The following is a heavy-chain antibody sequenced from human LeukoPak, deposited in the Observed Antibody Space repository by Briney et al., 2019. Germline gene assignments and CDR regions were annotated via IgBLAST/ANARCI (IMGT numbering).Heavy chain of an antibody. CDR2: IKQDGSEK. V-gene: IGHV3-7*01. CDR3: ARDFDP. Sequence: GGSLRLSCVVSGLPLSRYWMTWLRQAPGKGLECVANIKQDGSEKYYVNSVKGSFTISRDNAKNSLYVDMNRLRVEDTAIYYCARDFDPWGQGTLVTVSS. J-gene: IGHJ5*02. CDR1: GLPLSRYW.